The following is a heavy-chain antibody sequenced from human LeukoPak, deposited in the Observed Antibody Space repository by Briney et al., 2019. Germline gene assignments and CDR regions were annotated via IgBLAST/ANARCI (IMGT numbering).Heavy chain of an antibody. V-gene: IGHV3-15*01. CDR2: IKSKTDGGTT. Sequence: GGSLRLSCAASGFTFSNAWMSWVRQAPGKGLEWVGRIKSKTDGGTTDYAAPVKGRFTISRDDSKNTLYLQMNSLKTEDTAVYYCTTDPNYYGSGSYYRDYYYYMDAWGKGTTVTVSS. J-gene: IGHJ6*03. D-gene: IGHD3-10*01. CDR3: TTDPNYYGSGSYYRDYYYYMDA. CDR1: GFTFSNAW.